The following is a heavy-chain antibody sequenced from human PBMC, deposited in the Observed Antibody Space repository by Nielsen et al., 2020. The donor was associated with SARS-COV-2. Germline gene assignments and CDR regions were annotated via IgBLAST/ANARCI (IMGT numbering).Heavy chain of an antibody. Sequence: GESLKISCALSGFDVISNYMTWVRQAPGKGLEWVSAISASGASTYYADSVKGRFTISRDDAKNSLYLQMHSLRAEDTAVYYCAREVVPATMIDYYYGMDVWGQGTTVTVSS. J-gene: IGHJ6*02. D-gene: IGHD2-2*01. V-gene: IGHV3-23*01. CDR3: AREVVPATMIDYYYGMDV. CDR1: GFDVISNY. CDR2: ISASGAST.